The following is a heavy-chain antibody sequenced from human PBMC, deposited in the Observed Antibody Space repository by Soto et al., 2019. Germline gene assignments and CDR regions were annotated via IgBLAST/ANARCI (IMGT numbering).Heavy chain of an antibody. J-gene: IGHJ5*02. D-gene: IGHD1-26*01. CDR2: INPNSGGT. CDR3: AGGVLSGSYYNWFDP. CDR1: GYTFTGYY. V-gene: IGHV1-2*02. Sequence: ASVKVSCKASGYTFTGYYMHWVRQAPGEGLEWMGWINPNSGGTDYAQKFQGRVTMTRDTSISTAYMELSRLRSDDTAVYYCAGGVLSGSYYNWFDPWGQGTPVTVSS.